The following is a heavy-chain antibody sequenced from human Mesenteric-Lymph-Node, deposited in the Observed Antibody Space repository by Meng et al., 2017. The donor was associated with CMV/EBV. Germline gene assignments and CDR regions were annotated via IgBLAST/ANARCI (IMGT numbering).Heavy chain of an antibody. J-gene: IGHJ5*02. CDR1: GDSIISSNYY. V-gene: IGHV4-39*01. Sequence: LNRTVSGDSIISSNYYWGWIRQPPGKGLEWIGSIHHSGITYYNPSLKSRVTLSVHTSKNRFSLKLNSATASDTAVYFCSRLRMQWPLTWGQGTLVTVSS. CDR3: SRLRMQWPLT. CDR2: IHHSGIT. D-gene: IGHD6-19*01.